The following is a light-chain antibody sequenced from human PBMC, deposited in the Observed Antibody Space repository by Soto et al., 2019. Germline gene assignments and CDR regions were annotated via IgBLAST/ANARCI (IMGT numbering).Light chain of an antibody. CDR3: SSYAGSNNFV. J-gene: IGLJ1*01. Sequence: QSVLTQPPSGSGSPGQSVTISCSGTSSDVGGYNYVSWHQQHPGKAPKLMIYEVSKRPSGVPDRFSGSKSGNTASLIVSGLQAEDEADYYCSSYAGSNNFVFGTGTKVTVL. CDR2: EVS. CDR1: SSDVGGYNY. V-gene: IGLV2-8*01.